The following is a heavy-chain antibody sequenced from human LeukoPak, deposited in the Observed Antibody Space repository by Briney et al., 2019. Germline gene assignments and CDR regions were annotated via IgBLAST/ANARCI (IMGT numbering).Heavy chain of an antibody. D-gene: IGHD6-13*01. CDR2: INHSGST. CDR3: ARGYIAAASYYFDY. Sequence: PSETLSLTCAVYGGSFSGYYWSWIRQPPGKGLEWIGEINHSGSTNYNPSLKSRVTISVDTSKNQFSLKLSSVTAADTAVYYCARGYIAAASYYFDYWGQGTLVTVSS. V-gene: IGHV4-34*01. J-gene: IGHJ4*02. CDR1: GGSFSGYY.